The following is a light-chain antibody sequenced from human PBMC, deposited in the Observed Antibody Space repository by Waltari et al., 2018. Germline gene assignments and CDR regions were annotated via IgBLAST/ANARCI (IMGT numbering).Light chain of an antibody. CDR1: SPNIGSNI. Sequence: QSVLTQPPSASGAPGQRVTISCSGSSPNIGSNIVNWYQQVPGTTPKLLSDRDDHRPSRVADRFPGSKSGTSATLAITGLRSDDEADYFCASWDDSLNGRWEFGGGTKVTVI. CDR3: ASWDDSLNGRWE. J-gene: IGLJ2*01. CDR2: RDD. V-gene: IGLV1-44*01.